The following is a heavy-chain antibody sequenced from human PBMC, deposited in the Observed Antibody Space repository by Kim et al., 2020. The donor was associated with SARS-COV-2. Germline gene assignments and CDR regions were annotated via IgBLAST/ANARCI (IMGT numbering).Heavy chain of an antibody. D-gene: IGHD3-22*01. J-gene: IGHJ4*02. V-gene: IGHV1-46*01. CDR3: ALMIVVTNFDY. Sequence: TSYAQKFQGRVTMTRDTSTSTVYMELSSLRSEDTAVYYCALMIVVTNFDYWGQGTLVTVSS. CDR2: T.